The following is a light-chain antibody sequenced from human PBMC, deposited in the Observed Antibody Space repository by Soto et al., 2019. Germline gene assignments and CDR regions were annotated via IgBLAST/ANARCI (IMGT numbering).Light chain of an antibody. Sequence: QSALTQTASVSGSPGQSITISCTGTTVGSYNLVSWYQQSPGKAPKLMIFDVSKRPSGVSDRFSGSKSGNTASLTISGLQAEDKADYYCCSYAGATTWVFGGGTKLTVL. J-gene: IGLJ3*02. CDR3: CSYAGATTWV. CDR2: DVS. V-gene: IGLV2-23*02. CDR1: TVGSYNL.